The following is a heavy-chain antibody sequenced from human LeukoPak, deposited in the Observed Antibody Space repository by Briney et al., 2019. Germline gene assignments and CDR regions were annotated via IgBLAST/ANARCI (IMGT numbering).Heavy chain of an antibody. J-gene: IGHJ5*02. Sequence: GGSLRLSCAASGFTFSSYSMNWVRQAPGKGLEWVSSISSSSSYIYYADSVKGRFTISRDNAKNSLHLQMNSLRAEDTAVYYCARDLDTAPSGWFDPWGQGTLVTVSS. D-gene: IGHD5-18*01. CDR3: ARDLDTAPSGWFDP. CDR1: GFTFSSYS. CDR2: ISSSSSYI. V-gene: IGHV3-21*01.